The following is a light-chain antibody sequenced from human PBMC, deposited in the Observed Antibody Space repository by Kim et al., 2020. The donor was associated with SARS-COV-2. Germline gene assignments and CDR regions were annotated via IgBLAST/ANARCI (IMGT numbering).Light chain of an antibody. CDR2: DVS. J-gene: IGLJ1*01. CDR1: SSDVGGYNY. V-gene: IGLV2-14*03. CDR3: SSYTSSSTRV. Sequence: GQSITNSCTGTSSDVGGYNYVSWYQQHPGKAPKFMIYDVSNRPSGVSNRFSGSKSGNTASLTISGLQAEDEADYYCSSYTSSSTRVFGTGTKVTVL.